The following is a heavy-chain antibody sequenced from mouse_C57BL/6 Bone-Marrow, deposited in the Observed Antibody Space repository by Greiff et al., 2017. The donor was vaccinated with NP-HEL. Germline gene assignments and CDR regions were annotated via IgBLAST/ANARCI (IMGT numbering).Heavy chain of an antibody. CDR3: ARDDGYYQYYYAMDY. V-gene: IGHV2-2*01. Sequence: QVQLKESGPGLVQPSQSLSITCTVSGFSLTSYGVHWVRQSPGKGLEWLGVIWSGGSTDYNAAFISRLSISKDNSKSQVFFKMNSLQADDTAIYYCARDDGYYQYYYAMDYWGQGTSVTVSS. CDR2: IWSGGST. D-gene: IGHD2-3*01. CDR1: GFSLTSYG. J-gene: IGHJ4*01.